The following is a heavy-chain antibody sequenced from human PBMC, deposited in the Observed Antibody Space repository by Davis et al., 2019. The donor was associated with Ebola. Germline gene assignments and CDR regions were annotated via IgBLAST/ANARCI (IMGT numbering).Heavy chain of an antibody. V-gene: IGHV4-39*07. CDR3: AKDIAAAGLRYSYYGMVV. Sequence: SETLSLTCTVSGGSISSSSYYWGWIRQPPGKGLEWIGSIYYSGSTNYNPSLKSRVTISVDTSKNQFSLKLSSVTAADTAVYYCAKDIAAAGLRYSYYGMVVWGPGTTVTVSS. CDR1: GGSISSSSYY. J-gene: IGHJ6*02. CDR2: IYYSGST. D-gene: IGHD6-13*01.